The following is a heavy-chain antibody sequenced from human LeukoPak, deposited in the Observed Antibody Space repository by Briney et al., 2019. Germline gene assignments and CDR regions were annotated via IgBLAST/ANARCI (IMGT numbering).Heavy chain of an antibody. J-gene: IGHJ6*02. CDR3: ARGGPRRKWLHKTSYYYYGMDV. CDR2: ISYDGSNK. D-gene: IGHD5-12*01. V-gene: IGHV3-30-3*01. CDR1: GFTFSSHA. Sequence: PGGSLRLSCAASGFTFSSHAMHWVRQAPGKGLEWVAVISYDGSNKYYADSVKGRFTISRDNSKNTLYLQMNSLRAEDTAVYYCARGGPRRKWLHKTSYYYYGMDVWGQGTTVTVSS.